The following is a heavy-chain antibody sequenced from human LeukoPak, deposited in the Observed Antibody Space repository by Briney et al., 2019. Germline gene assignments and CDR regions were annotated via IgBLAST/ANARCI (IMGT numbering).Heavy chain of an antibody. CDR2: IYYSVST. D-gene: IGHD3-10*01. CDR3: ARLNQGDYYGSGSYYRGGPFDY. Sequence: SETLSLTCTVSGGSISSSSYYWGWIRQPPGKGLEWFGRIYYSVSTYYNPSLNSRVTISVDTSKNQFSLKLSSVTAADTAVYYCARLNQGDYYGSGSYYRGGPFDYWGQGTLVTVSS. CDR1: GGSISSSSYY. J-gene: IGHJ4*02. V-gene: IGHV4-39*01.